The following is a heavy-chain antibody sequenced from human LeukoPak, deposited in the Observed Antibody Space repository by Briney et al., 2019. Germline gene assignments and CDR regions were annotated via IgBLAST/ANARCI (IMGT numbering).Heavy chain of an antibody. CDR3: ARHVQFDWSFDY. CDR2: IYYGGNT. D-gene: IGHD3-9*01. Sequence: SETLSLTCTVSGGSISSSSYFWGWIRQPPGKGLEWIGSIYYGGNTHYNPSLKSRVTISVNTSKNQFSLKLNSVTAADTAVYYCARHVQFDWSFDYWGQGTPVTVSS. J-gene: IGHJ4*02. V-gene: IGHV4-39*01. CDR1: GGSISSSSYF.